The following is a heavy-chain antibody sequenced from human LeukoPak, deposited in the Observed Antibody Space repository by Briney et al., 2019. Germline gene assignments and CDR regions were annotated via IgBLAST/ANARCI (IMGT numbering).Heavy chain of an antibody. Sequence: SETLSLTCTVSGGSISSYYWSWIRQPAGKGLEWIGRIYTSGSTNYNPSLKSRVTMSVDTSKNQFSLKLSSATAADTAVYYCARENGDCSSTSCYTWFDPWGQGTLVTVYS. D-gene: IGHD2-2*02. J-gene: IGHJ5*02. CDR2: IYTSGST. CDR1: GGSISSYY. CDR3: ARENGDCSSTSCYTWFDP. V-gene: IGHV4-4*07.